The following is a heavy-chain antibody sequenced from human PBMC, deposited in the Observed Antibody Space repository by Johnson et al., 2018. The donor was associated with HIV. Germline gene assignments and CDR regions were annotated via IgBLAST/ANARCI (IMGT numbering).Heavy chain of an antibody. CDR2: ISYDGSNK. J-gene: IGHJ3*02. CDR3: AREVAIGYSYGYLIGAFDI. CDR1: GFTFNSYA. V-gene: IGHV3-30*14. D-gene: IGHD5-18*01. Sequence: VLLLESGGGVVQPGRSLRLSCAASGFTFNSYAMHWVRQAPGRGLEWVAVISYDGSNKYYADSVKGRFTISRDNSKNTLYLQMNSLRAEDTAVYYCAREVAIGYSYGYLIGAFDIWGQGTMVTVSS.